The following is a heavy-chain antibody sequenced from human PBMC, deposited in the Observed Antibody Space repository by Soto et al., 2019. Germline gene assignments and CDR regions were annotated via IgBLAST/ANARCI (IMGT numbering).Heavy chain of an antibody. D-gene: IGHD2-15*01. CDR3: ARDLGYCSGGTCYSVLDY. V-gene: IGHV3-7*03. CDR2: IKQDGSEK. J-gene: IGHJ4*02. Sequence: VGSLRLSCAASGFTFSSNWMNWVRQAPGKGLEWVANIKQDGSEKYYVDSVKGRFTISRDNAKNSLLLQMNSLRVEDTAVYYCARDLGYCSGGTCYSVLDYWGQGALVTVSS. CDR1: GFTFSSNW.